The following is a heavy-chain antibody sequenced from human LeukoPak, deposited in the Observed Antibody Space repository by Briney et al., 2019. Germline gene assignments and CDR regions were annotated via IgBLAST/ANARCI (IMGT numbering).Heavy chain of an antibody. Sequence: KSSETLSLTCTVSGGSISSNNYYWDWIRQPPGKGLEWIGSISYTGSPYYNPSLKSRVTISVDTSKNQFSLKLSSVTAADTAVYYCARGSRGYSYGWGQGTLVTVSS. D-gene: IGHD5-18*01. CDR1: GGSISSNNYY. CDR3: ARGSRGYSYG. V-gene: IGHV4-39*07. CDR2: ISYTGSP. J-gene: IGHJ4*02.